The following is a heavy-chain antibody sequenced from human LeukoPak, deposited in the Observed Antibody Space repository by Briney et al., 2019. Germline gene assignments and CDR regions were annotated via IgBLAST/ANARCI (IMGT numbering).Heavy chain of an antibody. CDR3: ATVSVRLTAILRYFDY. V-gene: IGHV1-24*01. CDR2: FDPEDGET. Sequence: ASVKVSCKVSGYSLTELSMYWVRQAPGKGLEWMGGFDPEDGETMYAQKLQGRVTMTEDTSTDTAYMELGSLRSEDTAVYYCATVSVRLTAILRYFDYWGQGTLVTVSS. D-gene: IGHD2-21*02. CDR1: GYSLTELS. J-gene: IGHJ4*02.